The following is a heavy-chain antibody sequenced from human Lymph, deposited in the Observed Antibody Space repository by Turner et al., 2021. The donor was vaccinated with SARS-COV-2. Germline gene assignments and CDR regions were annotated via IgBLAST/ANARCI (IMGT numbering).Heavy chain of an antibody. V-gene: IGHV1-2*02. CDR2: INPNSGGK. Sequence: QVQLVQSGAEVTKPGASVKVPCKASGYTFTGYYVHWVRQSPGQGLEWMGCINPNSGGKDYVQNFQGRVIMTRDTSISTAYMELSRLSSDDTAVYYCARSLGYSSGWYGDAFDIWGLGTMVTVSS. J-gene: IGHJ3*02. D-gene: IGHD6-19*01. CDR1: GYTFTGYY. CDR3: ARSLGYSSGWYGDAFDI.